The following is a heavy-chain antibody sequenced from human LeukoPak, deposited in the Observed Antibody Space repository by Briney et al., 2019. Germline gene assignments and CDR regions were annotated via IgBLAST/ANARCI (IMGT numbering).Heavy chain of an antibody. CDR2: INPNSGGT. Sequence: ASVKVSCKASGYTFTGYYMHWVRQAPGQGLEWMGWINPNSGGTNYAQKFQGWVTMTRDTSISTAYMELNRLRSDDTAVYYCARVLSREYSGFTDYWGQGTLVTVSS. D-gene: IGHD5-12*01. CDR1: GYTFTGYY. V-gene: IGHV1-2*04. J-gene: IGHJ4*02. CDR3: ARVLSREYSGFTDY.